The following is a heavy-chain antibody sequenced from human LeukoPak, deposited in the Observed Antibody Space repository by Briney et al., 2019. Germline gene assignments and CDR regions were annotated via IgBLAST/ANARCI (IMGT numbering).Heavy chain of an antibody. Sequence: SETLSLTCTVSGGSISDYYWSWIRQPPGKGLEWIGYIYYSGSTSYNPSLKSRVTMSVDTSKNQFSLKLSSVTAADTAVYYCARGDFCSSTSCYLRPMDVWGKGTTVTVSS. J-gene: IGHJ6*03. CDR3: ARGDFCSSTSCYLRPMDV. V-gene: IGHV4-59*01. CDR2: IYYSGST. D-gene: IGHD2-2*01. CDR1: GGSISDYY.